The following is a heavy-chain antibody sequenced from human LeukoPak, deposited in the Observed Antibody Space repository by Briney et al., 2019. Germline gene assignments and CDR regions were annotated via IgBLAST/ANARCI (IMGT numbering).Heavy chain of an antibody. CDR3: ARTNPGYNFDY. V-gene: IGHV3-33*01. CDR1: GFTFSSYG. D-gene: IGHD5-18*01. J-gene: IGHJ4*02. Sequence: GGSLRLSCAASGFTFSSYGMHWVRQAPGKGLEWVAVIWYDGSNKYYADSVKGRFTISRDNSKNTLCLQMNSLRAEDTAVYYCARTNPGYNFDYWGQGTLVTVSS. CDR2: IWYDGSNK.